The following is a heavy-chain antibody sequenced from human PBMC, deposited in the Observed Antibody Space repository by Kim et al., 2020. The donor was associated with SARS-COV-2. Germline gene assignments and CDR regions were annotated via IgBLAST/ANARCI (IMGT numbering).Heavy chain of an antibody. V-gene: IGHV3-30*03. D-gene: IGHD2-15*01. CDR2: ISYDGSNK. Sequence: GGSLRLSCVASEFTFSSCGMFWVRQAPGKGLEWVAVISYDGSNKNYADSVKGRFTISRDNSENTLYLQMNSLRAEDTALYYCARAALRRVSCYYYCFY. CDR3: ARAALRRVSCYYYCFY. CDR1: EFTFSSCG. J-gene: IGHJ6*03.